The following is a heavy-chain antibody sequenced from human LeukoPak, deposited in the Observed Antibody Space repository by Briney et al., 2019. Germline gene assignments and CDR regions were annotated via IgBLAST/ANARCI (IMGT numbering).Heavy chain of an antibody. V-gene: IGHV4-61*05. Sequence: SETLSLTCTVSGGSISSSSYYWGWIRQPPGKGLEWIGYIYYSGSTNYNPSLKSRVTISVDTSKNQFSLKLSSVTAADTAVYYCARTPPPYYDFWSGYRHTTFDAFDIWGQGTMVTVSS. CDR3: ARTPPPYYDFWSGYRHTTFDAFDI. CDR2: IYYSGST. J-gene: IGHJ3*02. D-gene: IGHD3-3*01. CDR1: GGSISSSSYY.